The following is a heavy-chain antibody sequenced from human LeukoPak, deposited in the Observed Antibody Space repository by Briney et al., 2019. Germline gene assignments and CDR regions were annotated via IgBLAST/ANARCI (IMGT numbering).Heavy chain of an antibody. Sequence: GGSLRLSCAASGFTFSSYSMNWVRQAPGKGLEWVSYISSSSSSIYYADSVKGRFTISRDNAKNSLYLQMNSLRAEDTAVYYCARRHTEGYCSGGSCYPIDYWGQGTLVTVSS. V-gene: IGHV3-48*04. CDR1: GFTFSSYS. J-gene: IGHJ4*02. D-gene: IGHD2-15*01. CDR3: ARRHTEGYCSGGSCYPIDY. CDR2: ISSSSSSI.